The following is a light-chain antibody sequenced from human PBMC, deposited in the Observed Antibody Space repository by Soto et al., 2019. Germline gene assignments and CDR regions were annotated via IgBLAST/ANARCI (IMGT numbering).Light chain of an antibody. V-gene: IGLV2-14*01. Sequence: QSVLTQPASVSGSPGQSITISCTGANSDIGDWNYVSWYQQYPGKAPKVIIYEVNYRPSGVSYRFSGSKSGNTASLTISGLQAADEADYYCSSFSSGTTLFVFGGGTKLTVL. CDR2: EVN. CDR1: NSDIGDWNY. CDR3: SSFSSGTTLFV. J-gene: IGLJ1*01.